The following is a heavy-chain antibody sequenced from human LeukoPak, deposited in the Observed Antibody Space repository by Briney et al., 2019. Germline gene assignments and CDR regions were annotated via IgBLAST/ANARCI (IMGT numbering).Heavy chain of an antibody. CDR1: GYTFTDYY. CDR3: ATGGSGDYLAVDI. V-gene: IGHV1-2*02. CDR2: INPNSGDT. D-gene: IGHD4-17*01. Sequence: ASVKVSCKASGYTFTDYYIHWVRQAPGQGLEWMGWINPNSGDTKYAQKLQGGVTMTRDTSISTAYMELSRLRSDDTAVYYCATGGSGDYLAVDIWGQGTVVTVSS. J-gene: IGHJ3*02.